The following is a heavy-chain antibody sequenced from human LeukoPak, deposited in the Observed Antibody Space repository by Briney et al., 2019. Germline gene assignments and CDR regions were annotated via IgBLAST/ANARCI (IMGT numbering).Heavy chain of an antibody. D-gene: IGHD3-9*01. CDR3: ARGPYYDILTGYYPFDY. CDR1: GGSISSYY. J-gene: IGHJ4*02. Sequence: SETLSLTCTVSGGSISSYYWSWIRQPPGKGLEWIGYIYYSGSTNHNPSLKSRVTIAVDTSKNQFSLKLSSVTAADTAVYYCARGPYYDILTGYYPFDYWGQGTLVTVSS. CDR2: IYYSGST. V-gene: IGHV4-59*01.